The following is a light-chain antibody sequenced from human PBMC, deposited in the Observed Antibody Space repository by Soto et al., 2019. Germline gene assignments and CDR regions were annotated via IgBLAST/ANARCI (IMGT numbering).Light chain of an antibody. V-gene: IGKV3-15*01. CDR1: QSGSSS. CDR2: GAS. Sequence: EIVMTQSPGTLSVSPGERATLSCRASQSGSSSLAWYQQRPGQAPRLLIYGASTRATGVPARFSGSGSGTEFTLTITSLQSEDFAVYYCQQYNNWPPYTFGQGTKLQIK. CDR3: QQYNNWPPYT. J-gene: IGKJ2*01.